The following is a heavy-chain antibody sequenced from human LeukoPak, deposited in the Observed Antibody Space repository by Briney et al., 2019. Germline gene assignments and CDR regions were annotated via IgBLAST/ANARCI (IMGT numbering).Heavy chain of an antibody. Sequence: AGGSLRLSCAASGFTFSSYGMHWVRQAPGRGLEWVAGIWYDGTNKYYADSVKGRFTISRDNSRNTLYLQMNSLRVEDTAMYSCARDPAGNRGNFDYWGQGTLVTVSS. V-gene: IGHV3-33*08. CDR3: ARDPAGNRGNFDY. CDR1: GFTFSSYG. D-gene: IGHD6-13*01. CDR2: IWYDGTNK. J-gene: IGHJ4*02.